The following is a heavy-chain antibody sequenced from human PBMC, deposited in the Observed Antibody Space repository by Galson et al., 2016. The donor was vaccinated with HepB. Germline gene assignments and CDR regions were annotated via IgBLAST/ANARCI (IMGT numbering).Heavy chain of an antibody. CDR3: AREGGCSGGRCHNAAFDI. CDR2: IGAAGDT. D-gene: IGHD2-15*01. V-gene: IGHV3-13*01. CDR1: GFTFSNYD. Sequence: SLRLSCAASGFTFSNYDMHWVRQATGKGLERVSAIGAAGDTYYPGSVKGRFTISRENANNSLYLHMNSLRAGDTAVYYCAREGGCSGGRCHNAAFDIWGQGTMVTVSS. J-gene: IGHJ3*02.